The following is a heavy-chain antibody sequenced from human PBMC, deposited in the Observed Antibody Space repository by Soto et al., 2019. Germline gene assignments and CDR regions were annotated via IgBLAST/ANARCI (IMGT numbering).Heavy chain of an antibody. D-gene: IGHD3-3*01. CDR1: GFTFSSYA. CDR3: AKARAQYYDFWSGYPVDY. J-gene: IGHJ4*02. V-gene: IGHV3-23*01. CDR2: ISGSGGST. Sequence: QPGGSLRLSCAASGFTFSSYAMSWVRQAPGKGLEWVSAISGSGGSTYYADSVKGRFTISRDNSKNTLYLQMNSLRAEDTAVYYCAKARAQYYDFWSGYPVDYWGQGTLVTSPQ.